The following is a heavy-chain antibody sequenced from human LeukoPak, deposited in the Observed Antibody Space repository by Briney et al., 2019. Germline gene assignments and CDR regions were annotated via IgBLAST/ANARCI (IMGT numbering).Heavy chain of an antibody. V-gene: IGHV1-8*01. J-gene: IGHJ3*02. CDR3: ARVLGDYGDYGSGAFDI. Sequence: VSVKVSCKASGYTFTSYDINWVRQATGQGLEWMGWMNPNSGNTGYAQKFQGGVTMTRNTSISTAYMELSSLRSEDTAVYYCARVLGDYGDYGSGAFDIWGQGTMVTVSS. CDR1: GYTFTSYD. D-gene: IGHD4-17*01. CDR2: MNPNSGNT.